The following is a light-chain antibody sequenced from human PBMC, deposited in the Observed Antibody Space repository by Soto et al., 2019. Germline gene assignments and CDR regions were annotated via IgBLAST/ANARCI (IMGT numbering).Light chain of an antibody. CDR3: QQWYSTPYT. J-gene: IGKJ2*01. CDR2: WAS. V-gene: IGKV4-1*01. CDR1: QSVLYSSNNKDY. Sequence: DIVMTQSPDSLAVSLGERATINCKSSQSVLYSSNNKDYVAWYQQKPGQPPKLLIYWASIRESGVPDRFSGSGSGTDFTLTISSLQAEDVAVYYCQQWYSTPYTFGQGTKLEIK.